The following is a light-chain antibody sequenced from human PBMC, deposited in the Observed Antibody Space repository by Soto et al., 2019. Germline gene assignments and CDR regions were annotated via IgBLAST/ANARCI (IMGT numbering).Light chain of an antibody. CDR1: QSISSW. V-gene: IGKV1-5*03. J-gene: IGKJ4*01. CDR2: KAS. Sequence: DIQMTQSHSTLSASVGDRVTITCRASQSISSWLAWYQQKPGKAPKLLIYKASSLESGVPSRFSGSGSGTEFTLTISSLQPDEFATYYCQQYNSYPLTFGGGTKVDIK. CDR3: QQYNSYPLT.